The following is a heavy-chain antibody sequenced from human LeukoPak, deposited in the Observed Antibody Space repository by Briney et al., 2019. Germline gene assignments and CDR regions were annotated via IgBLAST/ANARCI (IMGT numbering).Heavy chain of an antibody. J-gene: IGHJ6*03. Sequence: ASVKISCKASVYALTRYDMHWVRQAPGQGLAWMGIINPGGGTTTYAEKFKGRITMTRDTFTGKVYMEVNSLRSEDTAVYYCARVGVVGYFYYMDVWGKGTTVTVSS. V-gene: IGHV1-46*01. D-gene: IGHD3-10*01. CDR3: ARVGVVGYFYYMDV. CDR2: INPGGGTT. CDR1: VYALTRYD.